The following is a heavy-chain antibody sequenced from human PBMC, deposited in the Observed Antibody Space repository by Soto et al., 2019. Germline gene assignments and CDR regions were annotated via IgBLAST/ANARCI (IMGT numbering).Heavy chain of an antibody. J-gene: IGHJ4*02. D-gene: IGHD6-19*01. V-gene: IGHV5-51*01. CDR2: IYPGDSDT. CDR1: GYVFASYW. CDR3: AGAPSHGWYQHFDY. Sequence: GESLKISCEASGYVFASYWIGWVRQMPGKGLEWMGIIYPGDSDTTYSPSFQGHVTISADKSISTVYLQWSSLEASDTAIYYCAGAPSHGWYQHFDYWGQGTLVTVSS.